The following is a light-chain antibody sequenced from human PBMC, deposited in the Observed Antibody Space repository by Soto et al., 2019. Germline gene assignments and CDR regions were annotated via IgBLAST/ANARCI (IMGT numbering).Light chain of an antibody. V-gene: IGKV1-5*03. J-gene: IGKJ5*01. Sequence: DIQITQSPSTLSGSVGDRVTITCRASQTISSWLAWYQQKPGKAPKLLIYKASTLKSGVPSRFSGSGSGTEFTLTISSLEPEDFAVYYCQQRINWPITFGQGTRLEIK. CDR3: QQRINWPIT. CDR2: KAS. CDR1: QTISSW.